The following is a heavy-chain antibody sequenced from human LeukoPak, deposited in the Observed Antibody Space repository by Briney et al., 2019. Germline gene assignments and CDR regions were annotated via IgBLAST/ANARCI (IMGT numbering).Heavy chain of an antibody. D-gene: IGHD3-22*01. Sequence: GGSLRLFCADSGVTFTNSPMRCGRQAPGKGLEWVSSITGSGGNTYYVDSVKGRFTISRDNSKNTLFLQMNSLKAEDTAYYHCAFHDTSGYSLYWCLRTWGQGTLVTVSS. CDR1: GVTFTNSP. CDR2: ITGSGGNT. V-gene: IGHV3-23*01. J-gene: IGHJ5*02. CDR3: AFHDTSGYSLYWCLRT.